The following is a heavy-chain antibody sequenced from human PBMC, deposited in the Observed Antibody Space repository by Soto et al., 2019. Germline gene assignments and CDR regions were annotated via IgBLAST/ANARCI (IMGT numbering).Heavy chain of an antibody. Sequence: GGSLRLSCAASGFTFSNHALHWVRQAPGKGMEWVSVISYDGNNKYFAASVNGRFTLSRDNSKNTLYLQTNSLRAEDTAVYYCARALYCTSTSCYIAVSVLGMDVWGQGTTVTVSS. D-gene: IGHD2-2*02. CDR2: ISYDGNNK. V-gene: IGHV3-30-3*01. CDR1: GFTFSNHA. J-gene: IGHJ6*02. CDR3: ARALYCTSTSCYIAVSVLGMDV.